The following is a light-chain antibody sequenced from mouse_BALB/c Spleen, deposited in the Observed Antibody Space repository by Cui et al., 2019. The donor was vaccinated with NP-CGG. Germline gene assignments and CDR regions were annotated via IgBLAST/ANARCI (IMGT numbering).Light chain of an antibody. CDR2: GTN. Sequence: QAVVTQDSALTTSPGETVTLTCRSSTGAVTTSNYANWVQEKPDHLFTVLIGGTNNRAPGVPARFSGSLIGDKAALTITGAQTEDEAIYFCALWYSNHWVFGGGTKLTVL. J-gene: IGLJ1*01. V-gene: IGLV1*01. CDR1: TGAVTTSNY. CDR3: ALWYSNHWV.